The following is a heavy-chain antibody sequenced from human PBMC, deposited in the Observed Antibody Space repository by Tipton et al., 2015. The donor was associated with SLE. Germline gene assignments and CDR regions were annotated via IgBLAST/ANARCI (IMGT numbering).Heavy chain of an antibody. V-gene: IGHV4-59*11. Sequence: TLSLTCTVSGGSISSHNWNWIRQPPGKGLEWIGYTYYSGSTNYNPSLKSRVTISVDTSNNQFSLKLRSVTAADTAVYYCARGTDSWSGPFDYWGQGTLVTGSS. J-gene: IGHJ4*02. CDR1: GGSISSHN. CDR3: ARGTDSWSGPFDY. CDR2: TYYSGST. D-gene: IGHD3-3*01.